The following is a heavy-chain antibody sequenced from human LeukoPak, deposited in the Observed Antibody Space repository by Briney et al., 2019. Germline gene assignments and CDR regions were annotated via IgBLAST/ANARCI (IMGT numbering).Heavy chain of an antibody. Sequence: GGSLRLSCAASGFTFDDYAMHWVRQAPGKGLEWVSGISWNGGSIGYADSVKGRFTISRDNAKNSLYLQMNSLRAEDTALYYCAKDMFLPERWLHPPGFDYWGQGTLVTVSS. V-gene: IGHV3-9*01. D-gene: IGHD5-24*01. CDR1: GFTFDDYA. J-gene: IGHJ4*02. CDR2: ISWNGGSI. CDR3: AKDMFLPERWLHPPGFDY.